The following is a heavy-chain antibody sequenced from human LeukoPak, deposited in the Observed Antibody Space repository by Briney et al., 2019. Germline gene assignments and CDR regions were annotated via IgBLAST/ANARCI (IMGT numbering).Heavy chain of an antibody. V-gene: IGHV1-2*02. CDR3: ARERPTLLTRIRGIATAPDH. CDR2: VKPDTGAT. Sequence: GASVKVSCKTSGYVFTAYYIHWVRQAPGQGLEWLGFVKPDTGATNSAQQLQGRVSKTSDASVTTAYMELSGLTSDDTALYFCARERPTLLTRIRGIATAPDHWGQGTLVTVFS. CDR1: GYVFTAYY. D-gene: IGHD3-10*01. J-gene: IGHJ5*02.